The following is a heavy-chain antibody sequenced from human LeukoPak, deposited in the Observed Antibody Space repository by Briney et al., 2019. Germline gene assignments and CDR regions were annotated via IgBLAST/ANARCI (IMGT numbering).Heavy chain of an antibody. Sequence: SETLSLTCAVYGGSFSGYYWGWIRQPPGKGLEWIGEINHSGSTNYNPSLKSRVTISVDTSKNQFSLKLSSVTAADTAVYYCARGLWTVKPYYYYYYMDVWGKGTTVTVSS. CDR2: INHSGST. D-gene: IGHD3/OR15-3a*01. J-gene: IGHJ6*03. V-gene: IGHV4-34*01. CDR3: ARGLWTVKPYYYYYYMDV. CDR1: GGSFSGYY.